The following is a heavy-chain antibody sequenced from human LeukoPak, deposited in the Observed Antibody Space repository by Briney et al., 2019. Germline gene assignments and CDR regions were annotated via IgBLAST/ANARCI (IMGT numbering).Heavy chain of an antibody. D-gene: IGHD2-21*01. CDR2: ISYAGSDK. CDR3: AKDTLGAIHY. J-gene: IGHJ4*02. CDR1: GFTFRTYD. Sequence: PGRSLRLSCAASGFTFRTYDMHWVRQAPGKGLEWVALISYAGSDKYYADSVKGRFTVSRDNSKNTLYLQMNSLRADDTAVYYCAKDTLGAIHYWGQGTLVTVSS. V-gene: IGHV3-30*18.